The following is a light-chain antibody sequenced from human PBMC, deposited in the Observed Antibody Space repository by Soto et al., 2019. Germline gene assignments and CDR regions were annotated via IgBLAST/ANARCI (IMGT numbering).Light chain of an antibody. V-gene: IGLV2-14*01. J-gene: IGLJ1*01. CDR1: TSDVGGYNY. CDR3: SSYTTISILV. Sequence: QSALTQPASVSGSPGQSITISCTGTTSDVGGYNYVSWYQQHPGKAPKLIIDEVSNRPSGISNRFSGSKSGNTASLIISGLQAEDEADFYCSSYTTISILVFGTGTNVTVL. CDR2: EVS.